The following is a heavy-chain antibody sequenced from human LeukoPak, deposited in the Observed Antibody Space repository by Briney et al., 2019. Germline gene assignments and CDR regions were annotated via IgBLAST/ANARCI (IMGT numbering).Heavy chain of an antibody. CDR2: IDYSGYT. D-gene: IGHD2-2*01. Sequence: SETLSLTCNISGGSISHDYWVWVRQPPGKGLEWIAYIDYSGYTDYNPSVESRVTMSIDTSKGQFTLHLRSVSAADTAIYYCTACAPNRYWFAPWGQGIQVTVSS. CDR3: TACAPNRYWFAP. V-gene: IGHV4-59*08. J-gene: IGHJ5*02. CDR1: GGSISHDY.